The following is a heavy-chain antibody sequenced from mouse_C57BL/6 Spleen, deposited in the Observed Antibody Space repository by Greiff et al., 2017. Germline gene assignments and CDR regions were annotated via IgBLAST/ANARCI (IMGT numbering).Heavy chain of an antibody. J-gene: IGHJ1*03. Sequence: EVKLVESGGGLVKPGGSLKLSCAASGFTFSDYGMHWVRQAPEKGLEWVAYISSGSSTIYYADTVKGRFTISRDNAKNTLFLQMTSLRSEDTAMYYCARGYYSNYWYFDVWGTGTTVTVSS. D-gene: IGHD2-5*01. CDR1: GFTFSDYG. CDR2: ISSGSSTI. V-gene: IGHV5-17*01. CDR3: ARGYYSNYWYFDV.